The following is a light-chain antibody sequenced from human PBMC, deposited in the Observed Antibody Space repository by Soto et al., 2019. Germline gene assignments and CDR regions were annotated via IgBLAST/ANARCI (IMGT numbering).Light chain of an antibody. V-gene: IGLV6-57*03. CDR2: EDN. J-gene: IGLJ2*01. Sequence: NFMLTQPHSVSESPGKTVTISCTRSSGSIASNYVQWYQQRPGSAPTTVIYEDNQRPSGVPDRFSGSIDSSSNSASLTISGLKTEDEADYYCQSYDSSNPLVVFGGGTKLTAL. CDR3: QSYDSSNPLVV. CDR1: SGSIASNY.